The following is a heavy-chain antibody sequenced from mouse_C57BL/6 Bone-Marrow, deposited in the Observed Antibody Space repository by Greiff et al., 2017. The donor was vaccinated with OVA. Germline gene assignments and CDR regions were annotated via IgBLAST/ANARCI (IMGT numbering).Heavy chain of an antibody. V-gene: IGHV3-3*01. Sequence: EVQRVESGPSLVRPSQTLSLTCTVTGFSINSDCYWIWIRQFPGNKLEYIGYTFYSGITYYNPSLESRTYITRDTSKNQFSLKLSSVTTEDTATYYCAREGLLAGYFDVWGTGTTVTVSS. CDR2: TFYSGIT. J-gene: IGHJ1*03. D-gene: IGHD1-1*01. CDR3: AREGLLAGYFDV. CDR1: GFSINSDCY.